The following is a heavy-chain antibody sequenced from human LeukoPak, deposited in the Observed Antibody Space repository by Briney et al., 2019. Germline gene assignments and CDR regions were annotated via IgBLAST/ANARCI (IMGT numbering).Heavy chain of an antibody. CDR3: AKDGVPPPGPYYYYYYMDV. D-gene: IGHD3-16*01. V-gene: IGHV3-30*02. J-gene: IGHJ6*03. CDR2: IRYDGSNK. CDR1: GFTFSSYG. Sequence: PGGSLRLSCAASGFTFSSYGMHWVRQAPGKGLEWVAFIRYDGSNKYYADSVKGRFTISRDNSKNTLYLQMNSLRAEDTAVYYCAKDGVPPPGPYYYYYYMDVWGKGTTVTVSS.